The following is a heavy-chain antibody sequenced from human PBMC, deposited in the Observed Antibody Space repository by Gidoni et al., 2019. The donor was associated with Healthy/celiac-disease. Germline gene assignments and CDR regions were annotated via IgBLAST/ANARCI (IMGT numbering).Heavy chain of an antibody. Sequence: QLQLVQSGAEVKKPGSSVKVSCKASGGTFISYAISWVRQAPGQGLEWMGGIIPIFGTANYAQKFQGRVTITADESTSTAYMELSSLRSEDTAVYYCASPKYCSGGSCYWYYFDYWGQGTLVTVSS. CDR1: GGTFISYA. D-gene: IGHD2-15*01. J-gene: IGHJ4*02. V-gene: IGHV1-69*01. CDR3: ASPKYCSGGSCYWYYFDY. CDR2: IIPIFGTA.